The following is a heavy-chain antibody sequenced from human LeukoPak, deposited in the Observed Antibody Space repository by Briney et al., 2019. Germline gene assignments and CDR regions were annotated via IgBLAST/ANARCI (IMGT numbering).Heavy chain of an antibody. CDR3: AKVYSSGWFVMGRFDY. D-gene: IGHD6-19*01. Sequence: GRSLRLSCAASGFTFSSYAMHWVRQAPGKGLEWVAVISYDGSNKYYADSVKGRFTISRDNSKNTLYLQMNSLRAEDTAVYYCAKVYSSGWFVMGRFDYWGQGTLVTVSS. V-gene: IGHV3-30*04. CDR1: GFTFSSYA. J-gene: IGHJ4*02. CDR2: ISYDGSNK.